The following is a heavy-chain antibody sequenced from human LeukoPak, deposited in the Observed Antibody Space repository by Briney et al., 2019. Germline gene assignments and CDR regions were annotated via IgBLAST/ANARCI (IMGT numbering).Heavy chain of an antibody. D-gene: IGHD3-10*01. CDR3: ATEPRSAMVRGVQGY. CDR2: IYSGGTT. CDR1: GFTVSSNF. J-gene: IGHJ4*02. V-gene: IGHV3-66*01. Sequence: GGSLRLSCAASGFTVSSNFMTWVRQAPGKGLEWVSVIYSGGTTYYADSVRGRFTISRGNSKNTLFLQMNSLRAEDTAVYYCATEPRSAMVRGVQGYWGQGTLVTVSS.